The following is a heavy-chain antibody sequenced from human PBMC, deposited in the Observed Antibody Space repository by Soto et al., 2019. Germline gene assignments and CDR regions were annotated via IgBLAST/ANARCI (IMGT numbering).Heavy chain of an antibody. CDR3: ARDQLRRAVAGTFDY. J-gene: IGHJ4*02. CDR2: IWYDGSNK. Sequence: QVQLVESGGGVVQPGRSLRLSCAASGFTFSSYGMHWVRQAPGKGLEWVAVIWYDGSNKYYADSVKGRFTISRDNSKNTLYLQMNSLRAEDTAVYYCARDQLRRAVAGTFDYWGQGTLVTVSS. CDR1: GFTFSSYG. D-gene: IGHD6-19*01. V-gene: IGHV3-33*01.